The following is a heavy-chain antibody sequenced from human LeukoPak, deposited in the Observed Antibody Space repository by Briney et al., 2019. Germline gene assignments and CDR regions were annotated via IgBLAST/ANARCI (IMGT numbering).Heavy chain of an antibody. D-gene: IGHD2-15*01. J-gene: IGHJ6*02. Sequence: ASVKVSCKASGYTFTGYNIHWVRQAPGQGLEWMAWINPHSGDTNYAQKFQGRVAMTRDTSITTAYMELSRLGSDDTAVYYCARGVLGYCSSGSCSSGMDVWGQGTTVSVSS. V-gene: IGHV1-2*02. CDR2: INPHSGDT. CDR3: ARGVLGYCSSGSCSSGMDV. CDR1: GYTFTGYN.